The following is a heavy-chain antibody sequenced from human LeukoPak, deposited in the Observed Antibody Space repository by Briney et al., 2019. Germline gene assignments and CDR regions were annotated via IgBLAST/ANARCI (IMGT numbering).Heavy chain of an antibody. J-gene: IGHJ6*02. D-gene: IGHD5-12*01. CDR2: IYYSGST. CDR1: GGSISSYY. Sequence: SETLSLTCTVSGGSISSYYWSWLRQPPGKGLEWIGYIYYSGSTNYNPSLKSRVTISVDTSKNQFSLKLSSVTAVDTAVYYCARDRNSGYDLYYYYGMDVWGQGTTVTVSS. CDR3: ARDRNSGYDLYYYYGMDV. V-gene: IGHV4-59*01.